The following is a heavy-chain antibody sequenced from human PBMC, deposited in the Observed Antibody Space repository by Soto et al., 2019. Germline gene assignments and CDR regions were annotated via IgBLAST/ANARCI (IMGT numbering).Heavy chain of an antibody. J-gene: IGHJ6*02. V-gene: IGHV3-30*18. CDR1: GFTFSSYG. CDR2: ISYDGSNK. CDR3: PKDLLGPGRAYGMAV. Sequence: QVQLVESGGGVVQPGRSLRLSCAASGFTFSSYGMHWVRQAPGKGLEWVAVISYDGSNKYYADSVKGRFTISRDNSTNTLYRQMNSLRAEDTAVYSCPKDLLGPGRAYGMAVWGQGTTVTFSS. D-gene: IGHD7-27*01.